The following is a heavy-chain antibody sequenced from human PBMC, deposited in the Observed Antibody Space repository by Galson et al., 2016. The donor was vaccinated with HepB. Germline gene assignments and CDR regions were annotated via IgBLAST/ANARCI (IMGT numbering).Heavy chain of an antibody. CDR1: GFTFRGSS. V-gene: IGHV3-48*01. Sequence: SLRLSCAASGFTFRGSSMNWVRQAPGQGLEWISHITRDSSTRSYADSVKGRFTISRDNAKNSLNLQMNSLGAEDTAVYYCARGRDYAFDIWGQGTMGTVSS. D-gene: IGHD3-10*01. CDR3: ARGRDYAFDI. J-gene: IGHJ3*02. CDR2: ITRDSSTR.